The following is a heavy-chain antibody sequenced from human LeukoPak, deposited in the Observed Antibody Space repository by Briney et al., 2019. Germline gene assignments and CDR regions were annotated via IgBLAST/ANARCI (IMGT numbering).Heavy chain of an antibody. CDR2: ISNGGHHT. CDR3: AKVISSYSGYDSY. Sequence: PGGSLRLSCAASGISFNNYGMSWVRQAPGQGLEWVSSISNGGHHTYYADSVRGRFTISRDNSKNTLYLQMDSLRAADTAVYYCAKVISSYSGYDSYWGQGTLVTVSS. J-gene: IGHJ4*02. D-gene: IGHD5-12*01. CDR1: GISFNNYG. V-gene: IGHV3-23*01.